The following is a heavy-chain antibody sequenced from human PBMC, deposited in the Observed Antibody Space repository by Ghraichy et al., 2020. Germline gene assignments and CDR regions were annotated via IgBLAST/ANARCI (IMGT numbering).Heavy chain of an antibody. J-gene: IGHJ4*02. CDR2: IYSGGSP. V-gene: IGHV3-53*01. CDR1: GFTVSSNH. D-gene: IGHD3-22*01. Sequence: LSLTCAASGFTVSSNHMSWVRQAPGKGLEWVSVIYSGGSPYYADSVKGRFTISRDNSKNTLYLQMDSLRAEDTAVYYCASGSARSGYYYADYWGQGTLVTVSS. CDR3: ASGSARSGYYYADY.